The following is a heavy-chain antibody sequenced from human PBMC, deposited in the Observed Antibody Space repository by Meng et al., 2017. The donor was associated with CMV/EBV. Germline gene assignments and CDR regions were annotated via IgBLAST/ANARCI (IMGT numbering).Heavy chain of an antibody. CDR3: SRDLMNSSSASCANWFDP. D-gene: IGHD2-2*01. J-gene: IGHJ5*02. CDR1: VASLSSTF. V-gene: IGHV4-4*07. Sequence: RQSGQDLVTPPTALSLSLTVPVASLSSTFWMCLQQPAGKGLQWSGRIYTSGSTNYNPALQSRLTMSADKTKKELALLLSSVTASDKAVYYCSRDLMNSSSASCANWFDPRGQGTLVTVSS. CDR2: IYTSGST.